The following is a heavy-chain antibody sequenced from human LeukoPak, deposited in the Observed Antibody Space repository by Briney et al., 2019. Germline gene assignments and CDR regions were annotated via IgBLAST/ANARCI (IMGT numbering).Heavy chain of an antibody. CDR3: ARGVSSSWYNY. CDR1: GGSISSYY. Sequence: NPSETLSLTCTVSGGSISSYYWSWIRQPPGKGLEWIGYIYYSGSTNYNPSLKSRVTISVDTSKNQFSLKLSSVTAADTAVYYCARGVSSSWYNYWGQGTLVTVSS. CDR2: IYYSGST. V-gene: IGHV4-59*01. J-gene: IGHJ4*02. D-gene: IGHD6-13*01.